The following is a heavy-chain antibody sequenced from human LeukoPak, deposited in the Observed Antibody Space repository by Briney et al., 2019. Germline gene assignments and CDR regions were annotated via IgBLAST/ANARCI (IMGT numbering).Heavy chain of an antibody. J-gene: IGHJ4*02. CDR1: GGSFSGYY. Sequence: PSETLSLTCAVYGGSFSGYYWSWIRQPPGKGLEWIGEINHSGSTNYNPSLKSRVTISVGTSKNQFSLKLSSVTAADTAVYYCARGGGIFGYWGQGTLVTVSS. D-gene: IGHD3-16*01. CDR2: INHSGST. CDR3: ARGGGIFGY. V-gene: IGHV4-34*01.